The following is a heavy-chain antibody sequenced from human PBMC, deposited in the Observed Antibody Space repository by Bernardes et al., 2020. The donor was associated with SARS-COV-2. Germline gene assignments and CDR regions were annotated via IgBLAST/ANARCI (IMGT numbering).Heavy chain of an antibody. D-gene: IGHD3-22*01. V-gene: IGHV3-74*01. J-gene: IGHJ4*02. CDR1: GFTFSSYW. Sequence: GGSLRLSCAASGFTFSSYWIHWVRQAPGKGLVWVSRINTDGSSTTYADSVKGRFTISRDNAKNTLYLQMNSLRAEDTAMYYCSRSDFYDGTGYYYGNWGQGTLVTVSS. CDR2: INTDGSST. CDR3: SRSDFYDGTGYYYGN.